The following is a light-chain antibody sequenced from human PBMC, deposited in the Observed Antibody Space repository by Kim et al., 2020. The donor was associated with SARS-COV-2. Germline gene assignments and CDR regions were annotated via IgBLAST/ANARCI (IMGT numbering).Light chain of an antibody. CDR2: VGTGGIVG. CDR1: SGYGNYK. J-gene: IGLJ3*02. Sequence: CNLSSGYGNYKVDWYQQRPGKGPRFVMRVGTGGIVGSKGDGIPDRFSVLGSGLNRYLTIKNIQEEDESDYHCGADHGSGSNFVCVFGGGTQLTVL. CDR3: GADHGSGSNFVCV. V-gene: IGLV9-49*01.